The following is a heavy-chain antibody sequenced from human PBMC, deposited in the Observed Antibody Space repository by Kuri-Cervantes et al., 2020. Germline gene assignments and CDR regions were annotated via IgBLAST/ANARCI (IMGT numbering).Heavy chain of an antibody. CDR3: ARGAVSFDY. V-gene: IGHV3-48*03. Sequence: LSLTCEASGFTFTTYGIHWVRQAPGKGLEWVSYISSSGSTIYYADSVKGRFTISRDNAKNSLYLQMNSLRAEDTAVYYCARGAVSFDYWGQGTLVTVSS. J-gene: IGHJ4*02. CDR2: ISSSGSTI. CDR1: GFTFTTYG. D-gene: IGHD6-19*01.